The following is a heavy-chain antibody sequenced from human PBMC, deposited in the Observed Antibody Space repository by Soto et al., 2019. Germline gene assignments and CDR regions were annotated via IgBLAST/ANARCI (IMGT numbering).Heavy chain of an antibody. V-gene: IGHV4-59*01. Sequence: SETLSLTCTVSGGSISSYYWSWIRQPPGKGLEWIGYIYSSGSTNYNPSLKGQVTMSLDTSKNQVSLNVTSVTAADTAVYYCAATPRYWGQGRLVTVSS. D-gene: IGHD1-26*01. CDR3: AATPRY. CDR1: GGSISSYY. CDR2: IYSSGST. J-gene: IGHJ4*02.